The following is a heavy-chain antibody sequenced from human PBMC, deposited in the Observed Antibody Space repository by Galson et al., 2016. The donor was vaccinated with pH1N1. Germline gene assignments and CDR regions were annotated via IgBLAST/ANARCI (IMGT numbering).Heavy chain of an antibody. J-gene: IGHJ4*02. CDR3: TRERGGSSSRFDY. Sequence: LRLSCAVSGITFGDYNMHWFRQAPGTGLEWVGFIRSKVFGGTTENAASVKGRFSISRDDSRSIAYLQMKSLKTEDTAVYFCTRERGGSSSRFDYWGQGTLVIVSS. CDR2: IRSKVFGGTT. D-gene: IGHD2-2*01. CDR1: GITFGDYN. V-gene: IGHV3-49*03.